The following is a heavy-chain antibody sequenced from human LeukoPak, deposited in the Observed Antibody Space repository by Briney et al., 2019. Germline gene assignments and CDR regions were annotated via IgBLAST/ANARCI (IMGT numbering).Heavy chain of an antibody. CDR3: ARSTGSTMFIDY. V-gene: IGHV4-59*01. D-gene: IGHD3-10*02. CDR1: GGSISPYY. Sequence: SETLTLTCTVSGGSISPYYWSWIRQPPGKGLEWLGYIYYSGNTEYKPSLKSRVAMSVDTSKNQFSLRLSSVTAADTAVYYCARSTGSTMFIDYWGQGTLVTVSS. CDR2: IYYSGNT. J-gene: IGHJ4*02.